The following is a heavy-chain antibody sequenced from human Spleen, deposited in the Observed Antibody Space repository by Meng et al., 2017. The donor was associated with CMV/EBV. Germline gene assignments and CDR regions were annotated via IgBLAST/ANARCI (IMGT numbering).Heavy chain of an antibody. CDR1: RGGYY. V-gene: IGHV4-31*02. CDR2: IYYSGST. Sequence: RGGYYWGWICQHPGKGLEWIGYIYYSGSTYYTPSLKSRVTISVDTSKNQFSLKLSSVTAADTAVYYCARDPALGYCSSTSCYRGGGSWGQGTLVTVSS. D-gene: IGHD2-2*02. J-gene: IGHJ5*02. CDR3: ARDPALGYCSSTSCYRGGGS.